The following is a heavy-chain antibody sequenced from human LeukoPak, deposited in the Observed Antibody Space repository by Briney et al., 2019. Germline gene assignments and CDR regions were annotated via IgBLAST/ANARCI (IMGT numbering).Heavy chain of an antibody. V-gene: IGHV3-48*04. J-gene: IGHJ4*02. CDR3: ARSHQRVGIEDY. CDR2: ISSSSSTI. CDR1: GFSFSSFG. Sequence: GGSLRLSCAASGFSFSSFGMSWVRQAPGKGLEWLSYISSSSSTIYYADSVRGRFTTSRDNAKNSLYLQINSLRADDTAVYYCARSHQRVGIEDYWGQGTLVTVSS. D-gene: IGHD1-26*01.